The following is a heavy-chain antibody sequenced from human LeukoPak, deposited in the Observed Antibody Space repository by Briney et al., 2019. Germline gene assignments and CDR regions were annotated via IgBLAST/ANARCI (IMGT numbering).Heavy chain of an antibody. CDR3: ARLTYDVRGSDLFDY. Sequence: SETLSLTCTVSGASVSTSPYYWSWIRQPPGKGLEYIGYISYRGSTDYNPSLNSRVTISVDTSENQFSLRLNYVTAADTAVYYCARLTYDVRGSDLFDYWGQGTLVTVSS. CDR2: ISYRGST. J-gene: IGHJ4*02. CDR1: GASVSTSPYY. D-gene: IGHD5-12*01. V-gene: IGHV4-61*01.